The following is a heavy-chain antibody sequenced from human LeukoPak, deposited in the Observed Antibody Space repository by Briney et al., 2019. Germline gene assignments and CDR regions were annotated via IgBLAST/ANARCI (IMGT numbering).Heavy chain of an antibody. J-gene: IGHJ4*02. Sequence: ASVKVSCKASGYTFTGYYMHWVRQAPGQGLEWMGRINPNSGGTNYAQKLQGRVTMTTDTSTSTAYMELRSLRSDDTAVYYCARDSAAGYSSGWYDYWGQGTLVTVSS. CDR3: ARDSAAGYSSGWYDY. CDR1: GYTFTGYY. D-gene: IGHD6-19*01. CDR2: INPNSGGT. V-gene: IGHV1-2*06.